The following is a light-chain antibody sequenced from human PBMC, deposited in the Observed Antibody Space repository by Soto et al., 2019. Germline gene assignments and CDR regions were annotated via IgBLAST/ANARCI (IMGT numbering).Light chain of an antibody. CDR2: AAA. J-gene: IGKJ2*01. CDR3: PQSYSTPYT. Sequence: DIQMTQSPSSLSASVGDRVTITCRASQSISSYLNWYQQNPGKAPKRLIYAAASLQSGVTSRFSGSGSGTDFTLTISSLQPDDFAPYYCPQSYSTPYTFGQGTKLEIK. CDR1: QSISSY. V-gene: IGKV1-39*01.